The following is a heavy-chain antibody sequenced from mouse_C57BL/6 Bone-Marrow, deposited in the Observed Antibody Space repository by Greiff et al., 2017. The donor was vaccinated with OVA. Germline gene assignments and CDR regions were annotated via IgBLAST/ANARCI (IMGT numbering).Heavy chain of an antibody. J-gene: IGHJ2*01. D-gene: IGHD1-1*01. Sequence: VQLQQSGAELVRPGASVTLSCKASGYTFTDYEMHWVKQTPVHGLEWIGAIDPETGGTAYNQKFKGKAILTADKSSSTAYMELRSLTSEDSAVYYGTGLTTVVAIDYWGQGTTLTVSS. V-gene: IGHV1-15*01. CDR2: IDPETGGT. CDR3: TGLTTVVAIDY. CDR1: GYTFTDYE.